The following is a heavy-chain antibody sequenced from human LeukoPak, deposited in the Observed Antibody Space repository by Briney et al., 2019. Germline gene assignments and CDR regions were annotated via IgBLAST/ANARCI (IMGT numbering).Heavy chain of an antibody. D-gene: IGHD3-9*01. CDR1: GYSISSGYY. J-gene: IGHJ3*02. Sequence: SETLSLTCTVSGYSISSGYYWGWIRQPPGKGLEWIGSIYHSGSTYYNPSLKSRVTISVDTSKNQFSLKLSSVTAADTAVYYCARAPTLRYFDWSYSGAFDIWGQGTMVTVSS. CDR2: IYHSGST. CDR3: ARAPTLRYFDWSYSGAFDI. V-gene: IGHV4-38-2*02.